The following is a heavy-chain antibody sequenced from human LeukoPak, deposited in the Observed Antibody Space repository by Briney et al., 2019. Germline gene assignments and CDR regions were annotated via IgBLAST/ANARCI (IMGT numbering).Heavy chain of an antibody. CDR3: ARDRGSRWFGPIDY. Sequence: GGSLRLSCAASGFTFRSYAIHWVRQAPGKGLEWVALISYDGSYEYYADSVKGRFTISRDNSKNTLYLQMNSLRAEDTAVYYCARDRGSRWFGPIDYWGLGTLVTVSS. D-gene: IGHD6-13*01. CDR2: ISYDGSYE. J-gene: IGHJ4*02. V-gene: IGHV3-30*03. CDR1: GFTFRSYA.